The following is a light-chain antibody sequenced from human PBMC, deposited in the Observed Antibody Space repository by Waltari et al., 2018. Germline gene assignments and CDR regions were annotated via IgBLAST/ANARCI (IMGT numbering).Light chain of an antibody. CDR1: CSDIGGFNY. CDR3: CSYTTTTTWV. CDR2: GVS. V-gene: IGLV2-14*03. Sequence: QTALTQPASASGSPGQSITISCSGNCSDIGGFNYVSWYQQRPVKAPKLLIYGVSQRPSGVSDRFSGSKSGNRASLTISGLQAEDDSDYYCCSYTTTTTWVFGGGTKLTVL. J-gene: IGLJ3*02.